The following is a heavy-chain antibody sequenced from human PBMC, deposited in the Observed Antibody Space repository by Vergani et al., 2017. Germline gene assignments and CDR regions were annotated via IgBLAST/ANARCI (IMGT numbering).Heavy chain of an antibody. D-gene: IGHD3-22*01. CDR2: IKSDGSIT. Sequence: DVHLAESGGGFFQPGGFLRLSCSASGFSFNSYWMHWVRQVPGKGLLWVSRIKSDGSITAYADSVKGRFTISRDNTQNTLYLQMNSLRAENTAVYYCARLSYDTTPYLQGGYDGWGQGTLVSVSS. CDR3: ARLSYDTTPYLQGGYDG. V-gene: IGHV3-74*03. J-gene: IGHJ4*02. CDR1: GFSFNSYW.